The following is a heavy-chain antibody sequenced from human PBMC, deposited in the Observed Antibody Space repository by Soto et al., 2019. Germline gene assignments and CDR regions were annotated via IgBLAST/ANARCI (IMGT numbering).Heavy chain of an antibody. Sequence: QEQLVESGGGVVQAGRSLRLSCAASGFTFNICGMHWVRQAPGKGLEWVAVISYDGSEKYYADSVKGRFTMSRDNSKNMVYREMSSLRRVGTSVDYFAKERRYSFDACDIGGHGTMVTVSS. J-gene: IGHJ3*02. CDR1: GFTFNICG. CDR3: AKERRYSFDACDI. D-gene: IGHD5-12*01. CDR2: ISYDGSEK. V-gene: IGHV3-30*18.